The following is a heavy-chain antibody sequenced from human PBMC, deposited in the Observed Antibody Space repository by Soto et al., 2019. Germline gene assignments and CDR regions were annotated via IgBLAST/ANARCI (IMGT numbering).Heavy chain of an antibody. CDR2: ISYDGSNK. D-gene: IGHD5-18*01. V-gene: IGHV3-30-3*01. CDR3: AREGGYSYPYGEAFDY. Sequence: GGSLRLSCAASGFTFSSYAMHWVRQAPGKGLEWVAVISYDGSNKYYADSVKGRFTISRDNSKNTLYLQMNSLRAEDTAVYYCAREGGYSYPYGEAFDYWGQGTLVTVSS. CDR1: GFTFSSYA. J-gene: IGHJ4*02.